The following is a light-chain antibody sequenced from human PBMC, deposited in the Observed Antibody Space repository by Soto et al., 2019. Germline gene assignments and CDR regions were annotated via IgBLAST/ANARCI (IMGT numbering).Light chain of an antibody. V-gene: IGKV1-5*03. J-gene: IGKJ2*01. CDR1: QSISSW. CDR3: QQYYSYSYA. Sequence: DIEMTQSPSTLSASVGDRVTITCRASQSISSWLAWYQQKPGKAPNLLISKAASLESGVPSRFSGSGSGTEFTLTISSLQPDDVATYYCQQYYSYSYAFGQGTKVEIK. CDR2: KAA.